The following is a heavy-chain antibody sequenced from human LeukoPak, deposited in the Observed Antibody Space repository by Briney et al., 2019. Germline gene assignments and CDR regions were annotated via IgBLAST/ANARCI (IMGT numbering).Heavy chain of an antibody. D-gene: IGHD3-22*01. Sequence: GGTLRLSCTASGFTFSSYGMSWVRQAPGEGLEWVSAISGSGGSTYYAASVKGRFTISRDNSKNTLDLQMNSLRAEDTAVYYCAKRSDSSGPWGQGTLVTVSS. J-gene: IGHJ4*02. CDR3: AKRSDSSGP. V-gene: IGHV3-23*01. CDR2: ISGSGGST. CDR1: GFTFSSYG.